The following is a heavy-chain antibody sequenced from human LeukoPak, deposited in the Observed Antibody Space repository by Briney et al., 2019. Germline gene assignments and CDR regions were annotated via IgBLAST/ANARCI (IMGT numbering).Heavy chain of an antibody. CDR1: GGSLSSDDYY. CDR3: ALLGVTANFDY. CDR2: IYYSGST. Sequence: SETLSLTCTVSGGSLSSDDYYWSWIRQPPGKGLEWIGYIYYSGSTYYNPSLKSRITISVDTSKNQFSLKLSSVTAADTAVYYCALLGVTANFDYWGQGTLVTVSS. V-gene: IGHV4-30-4*01. J-gene: IGHJ4*02. D-gene: IGHD2-21*02.